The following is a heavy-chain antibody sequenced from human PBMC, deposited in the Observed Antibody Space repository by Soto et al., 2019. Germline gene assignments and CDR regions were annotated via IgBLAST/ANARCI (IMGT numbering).Heavy chain of an antibody. J-gene: IGHJ6*02. V-gene: IGHV4-34*01. CDR3: ARDRHSTYNHHYGMDV. D-gene: IGHD1-1*01. Sequence: PSETLSLTCAVYGGSFSGYYWTWIRQPPGTGLEWIGEINHSGSTNYNPSLKSRVTISVDTSKNQFSLKLSSVTAADTAVYYCARDRHSTYNHHYGMDVWGQGTTVTVSS. CDR2: INHSGST. CDR1: GGSFSGYY.